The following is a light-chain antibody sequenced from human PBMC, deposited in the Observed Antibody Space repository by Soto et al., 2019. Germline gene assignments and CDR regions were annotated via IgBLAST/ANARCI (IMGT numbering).Light chain of an antibody. CDR2: KGS. CDR1: QNISSW. CDR3: QQYNSYSRT. Sequence: DIHMTQSPSPLSASVGVRFTITGRATQNISSWLAWYQQQPGKAPKLLIYKGSSLEGGVTSRLSGGGSGTKLILPISSLQPDDFATYYCQQYNSYSRTFGQGTKVDIK. J-gene: IGKJ1*01. V-gene: IGKV1-5*03.